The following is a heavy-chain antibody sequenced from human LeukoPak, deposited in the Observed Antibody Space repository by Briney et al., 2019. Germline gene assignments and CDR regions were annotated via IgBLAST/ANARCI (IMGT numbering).Heavy chain of an antibody. Sequence: GASVKVSCKASGYTFTGYYMHWVRQAPGQGLEWMGWIKPNSGGTNYAQKFQGRVSMTRDTSISTAYMELSRLRSDDTAVYYCAGEGAVAGTNYYYYYGMDVWGQGTTVTVSS. CDR1: GYTFTGYY. CDR3: AGEGAVAGTNYYYYYGMDV. J-gene: IGHJ6*02. CDR2: IKPNSGGT. V-gene: IGHV1-2*02. D-gene: IGHD6-19*01.